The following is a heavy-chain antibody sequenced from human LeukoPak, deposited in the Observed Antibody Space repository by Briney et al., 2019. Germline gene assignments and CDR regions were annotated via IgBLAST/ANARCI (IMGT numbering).Heavy chain of an antibody. J-gene: IGHJ4*02. V-gene: IGHV4-39*01. CDR3: ARQTGSGLFILP. D-gene: IGHD3/OR15-3a*01. CDR1: GGSISSSTYY. Sequence: SETLSLTCTVSGGSISSSTYYWGWIRQPPGKGLEWIGTIYYSGSTYYNPSLKSRVTISVDTSKNQFSLRLRSVNAADTAVYYCARQTGSGLFILPGGQGTLVTVSS. CDR2: IYYSGST.